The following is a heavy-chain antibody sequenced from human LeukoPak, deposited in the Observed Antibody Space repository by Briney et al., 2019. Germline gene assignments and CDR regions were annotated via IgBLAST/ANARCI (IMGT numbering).Heavy chain of an antibody. V-gene: IGHV3-30*02. CDR2: IQYDGNTK. CDR1: GFTFTTYA. CDR3: AKRGGTYSYYYYMDV. J-gene: IGHJ6*03. Sequence: QTGGSLRLSCVASGFTFTTYAMHWVRQAPGKGLEWVAFIQYDGNTKYDVDSVKGRFTISRDTSKNTLFLQMSSLRAEDTAVYYCAKRGGTYSYYYYMDVWGKGTTVTVSS. D-gene: IGHD1-26*01.